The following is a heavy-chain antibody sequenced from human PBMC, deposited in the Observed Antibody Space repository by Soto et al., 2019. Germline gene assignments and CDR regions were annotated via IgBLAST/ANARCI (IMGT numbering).Heavy chain of an antibody. J-gene: IGHJ6*02. D-gene: IGHD2-15*01. CDR1: GGSISSSIYY. Sequence: MLRETLSLTCTVSGGSISSSIYYWGWIRQPPGKGLEWIGSIYYSGNTYYNPSLKSRVTISVDTSKNQFSLKLSSVTAADTAVYYCATYEWGYCSGGRCSGGVWGQGTTVTVSS. V-gene: IGHV4-39*01. CDR2: IYYSGNT. CDR3: ATYEWGYCSGGRCSGGV.